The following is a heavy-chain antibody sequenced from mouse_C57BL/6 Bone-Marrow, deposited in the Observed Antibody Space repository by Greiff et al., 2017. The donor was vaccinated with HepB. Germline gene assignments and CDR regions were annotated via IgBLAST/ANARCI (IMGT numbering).Heavy chain of an antibody. V-gene: IGHV1-82*01. J-gene: IGHJ1*03. CDR3: ARYYYGISDWYFDV. CDR2: IYPGDGDT. CDR1: GYAFSSSW. D-gene: IGHD1-1*01. Sequence: VKLMESGPELVKPGASVKISCKASGYAFSSSWMNWVKQRPGKGLEWIGRIYPGDGDTNYNGKFKGKATLTADKSSSTAYMQLSSLTSEDSAVYFCARYYYGISDWYFDVWGTETTVTVSS.